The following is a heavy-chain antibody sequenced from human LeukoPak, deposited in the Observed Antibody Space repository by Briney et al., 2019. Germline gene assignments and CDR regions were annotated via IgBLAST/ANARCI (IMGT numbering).Heavy chain of an antibody. CDR3: AREPLGYCSGGSCLNWFDP. D-gene: IGHD2-15*01. Sequence: SETLSLTCTVSGVSISSSSYYWGWIRQPPGKGLEWIGSIYYSGSTYYNPSLKSRVTISVDTSKNQFSLKLSSVTAADTAVYYCAREPLGYCSGGSCLNWFDPWGQGTLVTVSS. V-gene: IGHV4-39*07. J-gene: IGHJ5*02. CDR2: IYYSGST. CDR1: GVSISSSSYY.